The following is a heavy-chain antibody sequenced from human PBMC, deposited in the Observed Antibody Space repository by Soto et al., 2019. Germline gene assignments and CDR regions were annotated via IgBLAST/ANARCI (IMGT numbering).Heavy chain of an antibody. V-gene: IGHV4-38-2*01. D-gene: IGHD3-22*01. J-gene: IGHJ4*02. Sequence: AETLSLTCAVSGYSIISGYYWGLIRHPPGKVLEWIGSIYHSGSTYYNPSLKSRVTISVDTSKNQFSLKLSSVTAADTAVYYCARVASGDSSGYYYALFDYWGQGTLVTVSS. CDR2: IYHSGST. CDR3: ARVASGDSSGYYYALFDY. CDR1: GYSIISGYY.